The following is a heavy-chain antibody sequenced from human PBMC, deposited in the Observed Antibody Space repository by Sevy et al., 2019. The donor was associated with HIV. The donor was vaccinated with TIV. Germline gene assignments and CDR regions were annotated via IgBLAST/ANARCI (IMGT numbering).Heavy chain of an antibody. D-gene: IGHD6-13*01. Sequence: GGCLRLSCAASGFTFSSYWMHWVRQAPGKGLVWVSRVNSDGSSTSYADSVKGRFTISRDNAKNTLYLQMNSLRAEDTAVYYCARGAAAGTFDYWGQGTLVTVSS. V-gene: IGHV3-74*01. CDR2: VNSDGSST. CDR3: ARGAAAGTFDY. CDR1: GFTFSSYW. J-gene: IGHJ4*02.